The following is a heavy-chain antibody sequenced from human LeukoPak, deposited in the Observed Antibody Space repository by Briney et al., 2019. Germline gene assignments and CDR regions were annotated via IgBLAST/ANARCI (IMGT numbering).Heavy chain of an antibody. CDR1: GYTFTSYY. CDR3: ARASLDDFWSGYFYYYYYYMDV. V-gene: IGHV1-46*01. Sequence: GASVKVSCKASGYTFTSYYMHWVRQAPGQGLEWMGIINPSGGSTSYAQKFQGRVTVTRDMSTSTVYMELSSLRSEDTAVYYCARASLDDFWSGYFYYYYYYMDVWGKGTTVTVSS. D-gene: IGHD3-3*01. CDR2: INPSGGST. J-gene: IGHJ6*03.